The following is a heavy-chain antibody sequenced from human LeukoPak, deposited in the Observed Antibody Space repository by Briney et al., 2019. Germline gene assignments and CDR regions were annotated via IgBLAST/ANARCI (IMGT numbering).Heavy chain of an antibody. CDR3: ARALYSDYYSYLNWFDP. CDR1: GYTFTNYG. V-gene: IGHV1-18*01. D-gene: IGHD5-12*01. CDR2: ISAYNGHT. J-gene: IGHJ5*02. Sequence: ASVKVSCKASGYTFTNYGIGRVRQAPGQGLEWMGWISAYNGHTNYAQKFQGRVTMTTDTSTSTAYVELRSLRSDDTAIYYCARALYSDYYSYLNWFDPWGQGTLVTVSS.